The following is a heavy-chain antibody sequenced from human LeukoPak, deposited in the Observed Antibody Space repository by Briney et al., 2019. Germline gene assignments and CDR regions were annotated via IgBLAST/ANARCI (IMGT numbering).Heavy chain of an antibody. CDR2: ITPVIETA. J-gene: IGHJ5*02. V-gene: IGHV1-69*08. Sequence: ASVTVSCKTSGGTFLIHIFSWVRQAPGHGLEWIGKITPVIETAKYAQTFQGRVSIYTDKDTTTVYMDLSGLRPDDTADYYCARVNLRGSNYNWFDPWGQGTRVIVSS. D-gene: IGHD3-10*01. CDR1: GGTFLIHI. CDR3: ARVNLRGSNYNWFDP.